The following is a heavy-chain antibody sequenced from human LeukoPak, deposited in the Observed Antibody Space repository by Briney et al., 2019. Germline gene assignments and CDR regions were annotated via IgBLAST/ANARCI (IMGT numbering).Heavy chain of an antibody. CDR1: QFIFRNYA. Sequence: GGSLRLSCAASQFIFRNYAMSWVRQAPGQGLEWVSTISGSGGSTYYADSVKGRFTISRDNSKNTAYLQMSSLRAEDTAIYYCARGYGYFDYWGQGTLVIVSS. V-gene: IGHV3-23*01. J-gene: IGHJ4*02. CDR2: ISGSGGST. D-gene: IGHD4-17*01. CDR3: ARGYGYFDY.